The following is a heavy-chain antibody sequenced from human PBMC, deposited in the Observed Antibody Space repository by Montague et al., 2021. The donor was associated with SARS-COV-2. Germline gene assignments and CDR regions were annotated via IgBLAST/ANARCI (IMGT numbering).Heavy chain of an antibody. D-gene: IGHD3-10*01. J-gene: IGHJ5*02. V-gene: IGHV4-39*07. CDR1: GGFISSGSYY. CDR3: VGAMVRPGDWFDP. CDR2: IYFTGGI. Sequence: SETLSLTCSVHGGFISSGSYYWAWMRQPPGKGLEWLGSIYFTGGISPXXXLKSRATLSIYRSKNQFYLNLSSVTAADTAVYYCVGAMVRPGDWFDPWGQGIQVTVSS.